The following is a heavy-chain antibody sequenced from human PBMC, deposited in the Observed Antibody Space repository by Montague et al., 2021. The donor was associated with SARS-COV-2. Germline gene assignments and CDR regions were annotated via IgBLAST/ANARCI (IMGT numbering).Heavy chain of an antibody. V-gene: IGHV3-9*01. J-gene: IGHJ6*02. D-gene: IGHD1-26*01. CDR1: GFIFGDYA. CDR3: AKDIVRIVGGYYYYYGMDV. CDR2: ISWNSGSI. Sequence: SLRLSCAASGFIFGDYAMHWVRQAPGKGLEWVSGISWNSGSIGYADSVKGRFTISRDNAKNSLYLQMNSLRAEDTALYYCAKDIVRIVGGYYYYYGMDVWGQGTTVTVSS.